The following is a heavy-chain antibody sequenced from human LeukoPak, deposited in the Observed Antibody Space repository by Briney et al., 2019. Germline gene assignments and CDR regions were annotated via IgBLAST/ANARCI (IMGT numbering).Heavy chain of an antibody. CDR1: GFTFSSYG. J-gene: IGHJ4*02. D-gene: IGHD7-27*01. Sequence: GGSLRLSCAASGFTFSSYGMYWVRQAPGKGLEWVAFIRYDGSNKYYADSVKGRFTVSRDNSKNTLYLQMNSLRAEDTAVYYCARGPKNSLLGYYFDYWGQGTLVTVSS. CDR2: IRYDGSNK. V-gene: IGHV3-30*02. CDR3: ARGPKNSLLGYYFDY.